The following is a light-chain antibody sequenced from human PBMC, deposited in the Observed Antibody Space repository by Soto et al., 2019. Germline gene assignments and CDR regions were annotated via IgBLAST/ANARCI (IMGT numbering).Light chain of an antibody. CDR1: SSNIGAGYA. Sequence: QSVLTQPPSVSGAPGQRVTISCTGSSSNIGAGYAVHWYKQLPGKAPKLLMYDNNNRPSGVPKRFSGSKSGTSASLAIAGLQTEDEADYFCQSFDSSRLGLLFGGGTKVTVL. CDR2: DNN. V-gene: IGLV1-40*01. J-gene: IGLJ2*01. CDR3: QSFDSSRLGLL.